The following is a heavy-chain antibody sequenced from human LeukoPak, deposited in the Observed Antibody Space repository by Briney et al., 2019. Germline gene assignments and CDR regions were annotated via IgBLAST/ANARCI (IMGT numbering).Heavy chain of an antibody. D-gene: IGHD6-19*01. CDR1: GLTFSNHA. J-gene: IGHJ4*02. Sequence: GGSLRLSCAASGLTFSNHAMSWVRQAPGKGLEWVSAISSSGASTYYADSVKGRFTISRDSSKSTLYLQMSSLRAEDTAVYYCLAKTSGWSNPFDYWGQGTLVTVSS. CDR2: ISSSGAST. V-gene: IGHV3-23*01. CDR3: LAKTSGWSNPFDY.